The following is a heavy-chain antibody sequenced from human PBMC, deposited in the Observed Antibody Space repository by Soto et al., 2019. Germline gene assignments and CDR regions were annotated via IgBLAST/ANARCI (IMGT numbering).Heavy chain of an antibody. CDR1: GGLFSSFA. V-gene: IGHV1-69*01. CDR2: IIPLFGTT. J-gene: IGHJ4*02. CDR3: ARGGGPYVWFNEF. Sequence: QEQLVQSGXXXXKPGSSVKVSCKDSGGLFSSFAISWVRQAPGQGLEWMGGIIPLFGTTNYAQKFQGRVTITADESTNTAYMELSSLTSDDTAMYYCARGGGPYVWFNEFWGQGTQVTVSS. D-gene: IGHD3-16*01.